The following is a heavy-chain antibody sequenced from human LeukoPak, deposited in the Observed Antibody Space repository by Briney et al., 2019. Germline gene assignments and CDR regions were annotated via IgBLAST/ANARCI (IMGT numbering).Heavy chain of an antibody. D-gene: IGHD5-18*01. V-gene: IGHV3-33*01. CDR2: IWYDGSNE. Sequence: GRSLRLSCAASGFAFSNYGMHWVRQAPGKGLEWVAVIWYDGSNEKYADSLKGRFTISRDNSKNRLYLQMTSLRVEDTAVYYCTRDRGGYTYATFDYWGLGTLVTVSS. J-gene: IGHJ4*02. CDR3: TRDRGGYTYATFDY. CDR1: GFAFSNYG.